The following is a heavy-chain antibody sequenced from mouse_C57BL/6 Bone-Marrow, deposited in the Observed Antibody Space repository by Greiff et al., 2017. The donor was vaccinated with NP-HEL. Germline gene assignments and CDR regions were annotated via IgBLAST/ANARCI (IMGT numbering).Heavy chain of an antibody. V-gene: IGHV1-5*01. CDR2: IYPGNSDT. D-gene: IGHD2-5*01. CDR3: TSAYYSNYEGY. Sequence: EVQLQQSGTVLARPGASVKMSCKTSGYTFTSYWMHWVKQRPGQGLVWIGAIYPGNSDTSYNQKFKGKAKLTAVTSASTAYMELSSLTNEDSAVYYCTSAYYSNYEGYWGQGTTLTVSS. J-gene: IGHJ2*01. CDR1: GYTFTSYW.